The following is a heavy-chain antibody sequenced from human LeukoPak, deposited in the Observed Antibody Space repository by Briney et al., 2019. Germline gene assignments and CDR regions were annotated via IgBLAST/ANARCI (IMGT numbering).Heavy chain of an antibody. Sequence: GGSLRLSCAASGFMFSDYYMSWIRQAPGKGLEWVSYIRSSGRYTNYADSVKGRFSISRDNAKNSLYLQMNSLRTEDTALYYCAKDLPQYYDFWSGYYGGFDYWGQGTLVTVSS. J-gene: IGHJ4*02. CDR2: IRSSGRYT. D-gene: IGHD3-3*01. CDR1: GFMFSDYY. CDR3: AKDLPQYYDFWSGYYGGFDY. V-gene: IGHV3-11*05.